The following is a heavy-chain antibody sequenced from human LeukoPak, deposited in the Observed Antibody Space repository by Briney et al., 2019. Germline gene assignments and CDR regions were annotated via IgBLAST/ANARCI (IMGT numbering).Heavy chain of an antibody. V-gene: IGHV3-48*03. CDR1: GFTFSSYE. CDR2: ISSSGSTI. Sequence: GGSLRLSCAASGFTFSSYEMNWVRQAPGKGLEWVSYISSSGSTIYYADSVKGRFTISRDNAKNSLYLQMNSLRAEDTAIYYCAKATVDTAIDDYFDYWGQGTLVTVSS. CDR3: AKATVDTAIDDYFDY. D-gene: IGHD5-18*01. J-gene: IGHJ4*02.